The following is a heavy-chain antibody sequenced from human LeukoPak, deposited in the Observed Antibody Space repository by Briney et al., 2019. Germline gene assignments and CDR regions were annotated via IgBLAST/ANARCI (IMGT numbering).Heavy chain of an antibody. Sequence: GGSLRLFCAAFGFTVSSNYMSWVRQAPGKGLEWVSIIYSGGATYYADSVKGRFTISRDSSKNTLYLQMHSLRAEGTAVYYCARAHDSNYYYYGMDVWGQGTTVTVSS. CDR2: IYSGGAT. D-gene: IGHD2-21*02. J-gene: IGHJ6*02. CDR3: ARAHDSNYYYYGMDV. CDR1: GFTVSSNY. V-gene: IGHV3-53*01.